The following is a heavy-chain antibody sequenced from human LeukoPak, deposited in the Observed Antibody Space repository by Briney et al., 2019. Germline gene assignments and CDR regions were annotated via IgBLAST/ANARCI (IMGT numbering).Heavy chain of an antibody. CDR3: AREHTVTIFDY. Sequence: ASVKVSCKASGYTFTSYGISWVRQAPGQGLEWMGWISAYNGNTNYAQKFQGRVTMTRDMSTSTVYMELSSLRSEDTAVYYCAREHTVTIFDYWGQGTLVTVSS. J-gene: IGHJ4*02. CDR2: ISAYNGNT. V-gene: IGHV1-18*01. D-gene: IGHD4-17*01. CDR1: GYTFTSYG.